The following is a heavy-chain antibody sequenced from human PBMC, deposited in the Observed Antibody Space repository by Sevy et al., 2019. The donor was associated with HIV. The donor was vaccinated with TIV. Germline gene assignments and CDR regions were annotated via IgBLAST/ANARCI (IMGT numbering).Heavy chain of an antibody. CDR3: AKDLTERYSTSSGDFDY. Sequence: GGSLRLSCAASGFTFNVYGMHWVRQAPGKGLQWVAFTRYDGSTKYYADSVKGRFTISRDNSKNTLYLQMYSLRVEDTAMYYCAKDLTERYSTSSGDFDYWGQGSLVTVSS. D-gene: IGHD6-6*01. CDR2: TRYDGSTK. V-gene: IGHV3-30*02. J-gene: IGHJ4*02. CDR1: GFTFNVYG.